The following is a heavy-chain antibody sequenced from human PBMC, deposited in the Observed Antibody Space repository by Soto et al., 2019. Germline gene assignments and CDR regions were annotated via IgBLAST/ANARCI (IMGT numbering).Heavy chain of an antibody. Sequence: PGGSLRLSCAASGFTFSSYLMSWVRQAPGKGLEWVANIKQDGSEKYYVDSVKGRFTISRDNAKNSLYLQMNSLRAEDTAVYYCARDQHLPAASYWGQGTLLTVSS. J-gene: IGHJ4*02. D-gene: IGHD2-2*01. CDR1: GFTFSSYL. V-gene: IGHV3-7*01. CDR3: ARDQHLPAASY. CDR2: IKQDGSEK.